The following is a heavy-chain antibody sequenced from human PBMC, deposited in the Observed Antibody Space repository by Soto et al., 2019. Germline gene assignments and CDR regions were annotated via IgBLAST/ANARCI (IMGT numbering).Heavy chain of an antibody. Sequence: LSLTCSVSGDSISTVDYFWAWIRQPPGQALEYIGYIYKSTTTYYNPSFESRVAISLDTSKSQFSLNVTSVTAADTAVYFCARGRYCLTGRCFPNWFDSWGQGTLVTV. CDR1: GDSISTVDYF. V-gene: IGHV4-30-4*01. D-gene: IGHD2-15*01. CDR2: IYKSTTT. J-gene: IGHJ5*01. CDR3: ARGRYCLTGRCFPNWFDS.